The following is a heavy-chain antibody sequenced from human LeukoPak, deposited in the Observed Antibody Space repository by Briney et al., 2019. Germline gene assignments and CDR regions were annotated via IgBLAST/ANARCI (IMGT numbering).Heavy chain of an antibody. CDR2: IYTSGST. CDR1: GGSISSGSYY. J-gene: IGHJ4*02. Sequence: PSETLSLTCTVSGGSISSGSYYWSWIRQPAGKGLEWIGRIYTSGSTNYNPSLKSRVTISVDTSKNQFSLKLSSVTAADTAVYYCAREIAVAGTGFDCWGQGTLVTVSS. CDR3: AREIAVAGTGFDC. D-gene: IGHD6-19*01. V-gene: IGHV4-61*02.